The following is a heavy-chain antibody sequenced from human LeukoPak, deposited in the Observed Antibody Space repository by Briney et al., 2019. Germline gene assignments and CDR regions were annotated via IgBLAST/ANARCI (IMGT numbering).Heavy chain of an antibody. V-gene: IGHV4-59*01. CDR1: GGSISSYY. CDR2: IYYSGST. Sequence: SETLSLTCTVPGGSISSYYWSWIRQPPGKGLEWIGYIYYSGSTNYNPSLKSRVTISVDTSKNQFSLKLSSVTAADTAVYYCARENSYYEFNWFDPWGQGTLVTVSS. J-gene: IGHJ5*02. CDR3: ARENSYYEFNWFDP. D-gene: IGHD3-22*01.